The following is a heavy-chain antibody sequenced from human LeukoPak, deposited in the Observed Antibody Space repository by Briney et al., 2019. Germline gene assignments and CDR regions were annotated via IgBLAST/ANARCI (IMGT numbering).Heavy chain of an antibody. CDR3: ARASGYYDSSGYYIGMDV. V-gene: IGHV3-74*01. D-gene: IGHD3-22*01. CDR2: FNSDESSS. J-gene: IGHJ6*02. CDR1: VSTPSTYW. Sequence: PGGPLRPSSAASVSTPSTYWMHGFRQVPGRGRVWVPSFNSDESSSRYEDSVTGRFTTSRDNDRNSRHLQMNSLRAEETAVYCCARASGYYDSSGYYIGMDVWGQRTTVTVSS.